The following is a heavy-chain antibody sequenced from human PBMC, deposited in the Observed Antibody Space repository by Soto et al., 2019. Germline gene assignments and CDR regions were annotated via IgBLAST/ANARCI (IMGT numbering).Heavy chain of an antibody. Sequence: QVQLVQSGAEVKKPGSSVKVSCKAAGGTFSSYAISWVRQAPGQGLEWMGGIIPIFGTANYAQKFQGRVTITADKAASAACMELSSLRSEDTAVYYCASLAGITGTFRAVDYWGQGTMVTVSS. V-gene: IGHV1-69*06. D-gene: IGHD1-7*01. CDR2: IIPIFGTA. CDR1: GGTFSSYA. CDR3: ASLAGITGTFRAVDY. J-gene: IGHJ4*02.